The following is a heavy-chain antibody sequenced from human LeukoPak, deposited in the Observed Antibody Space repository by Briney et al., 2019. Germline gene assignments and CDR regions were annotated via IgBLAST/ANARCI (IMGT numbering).Heavy chain of an antibody. Sequence: ASVKVSCKASGYTFTSYGISWVRQAPGQGGEWMGWISAYNGNTNYAQKLQGRVTMTTDTSTSTAYMELRSLRSDDTAVYYCARVPIYYGSGSYGMDVWGKGTTVTVSS. CDR3: ARVPIYYGSGSYGMDV. J-gene: IGHJ6*04. CDR2: ISAYNGNT. V-gene: IGHV1-18*04. CDR1: GYTFTSYG. D-gene: IGHD3-10*01.